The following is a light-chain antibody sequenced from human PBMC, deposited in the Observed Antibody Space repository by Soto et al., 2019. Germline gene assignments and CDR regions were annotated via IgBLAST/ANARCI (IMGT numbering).Light chain of an antibody. V-gene: IGKV2-28*01. J-gene: IGKJ5*01. CDR2: WGS. CDR3: MQGQQTPLT. CDR1: QSLLHSSGNNY. Sequence: DIVMTQSPLSLSVTPGEPASISCRSSQSLLHSSGNNYLDWYVQKPGQSPQLLIYWGSSRASGVPDRFSDSGSGTDFTLKISRVEAEDVGVYYCMQGQQTPLTFGQGTRLEIK.